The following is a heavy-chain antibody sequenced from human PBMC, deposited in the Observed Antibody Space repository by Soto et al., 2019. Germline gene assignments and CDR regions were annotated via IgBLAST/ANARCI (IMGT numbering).Heavy chain of an antibody. J-gene: IGHJ6*02. CDR3: ARGSPTYSSSWYLVYYYYGMDV. Sequence: SSETLSLTCAFYCGSFIGYYWSWIRQPPGKGLEWIGEINHSGSTNYNPSLKSRVTISVDTSKNQFSLKLSSVTAADTAVYYCARGSPTYSSSWYLVYYYYGMDVWGQGTTVTVS. CDR2: INHSGST. D-gene: IGHD6-13*01. CDR1: CGSFIGYY. V-gene: IGHV4-34*01.